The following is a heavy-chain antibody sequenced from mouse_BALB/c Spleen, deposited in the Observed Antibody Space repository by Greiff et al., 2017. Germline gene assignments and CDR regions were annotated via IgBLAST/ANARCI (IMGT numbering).Heavy chain of an antibody. D-gene: IGHD1-1*01. V-gene: IGHV5-6-5*01. J-gene: IGHJ3*01. Sequence: EVKLVESGGGLVKPGGSLKLSCAASGFTFSSYAMSWVRQTPEKRLEWVASISSGGSTYYPDSVKGRFTISRDNARNILYLQMSSLRSEDTAMYYCARGPSYYPFAYWGQGTLVTVSA. CDR1: GFTFSSYA. CDR3: ARGPSYYPFAY. CDR2: ISSGGST.